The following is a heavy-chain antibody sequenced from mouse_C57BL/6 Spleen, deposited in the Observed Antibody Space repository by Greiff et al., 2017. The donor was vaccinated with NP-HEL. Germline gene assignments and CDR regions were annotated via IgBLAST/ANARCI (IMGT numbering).Heavy chain of an antibody. J-gene: IGHJ4*01. CDR3: ARRDYYGSSYGAMDY. CDR1: GYTFTSYW. V-gene: IGHV1-55*01. Sequence: QVQLQQSGAELVKPGASVKMSCKASGYTFTSYWITWVKQRPGQGLEWIGDIYPGSGSTNYNEKFKSKATLTVDTSSSTAYMQLSSLTSEDSAVYCSARRDYYGSSYGAMDYWGQGTSVTVSS. CDR2: IYPGSGST. D-gene: IGHD1-1*01.